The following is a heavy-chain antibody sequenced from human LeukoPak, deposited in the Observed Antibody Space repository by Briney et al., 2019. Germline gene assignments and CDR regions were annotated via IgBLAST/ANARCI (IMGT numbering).Heavy chain of an antibody. Sequence: PGGSLRLSCAASGFTVITNYMNWVRQAPGKGLEWVSVIYSGGSTYYADSVKGRFTISRDNSKNTLYLQMNSLRAEDTAVYYCASVSMGKFDYWGQGTLVTVSS. J-gene: IGHJ4*02. CDR3: ASVSMGKFDY. V-gene: IGHV3-53*01. CDR1: GFTVITNY. CDR2: IYSGGST. D-gene: IGHD2/OR15-2a*01.